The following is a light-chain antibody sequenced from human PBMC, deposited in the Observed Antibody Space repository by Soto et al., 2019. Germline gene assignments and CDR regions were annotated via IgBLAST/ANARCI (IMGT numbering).Light chain of an antibody. CDR1: QSVTSGY. Sequence: EIVLTQSPGTLPLSPGERATLSCMASQSVTSGYLAWYQQQPNQAPRLLIYGASYRATGIPDRFSGGGSGTDFTLTISRLEPEDFAVYYCQHYSSSPPAITFGQGTRLEIK. CDR2: GAS. J-gene: IGKJ5*01. V-gene: IGKV3-20*01. CDR3: QHYSSSPPAIT.